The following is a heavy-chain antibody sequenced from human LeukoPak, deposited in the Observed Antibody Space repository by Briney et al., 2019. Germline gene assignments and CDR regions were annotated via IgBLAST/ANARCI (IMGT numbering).Heavy chain of an antibody. CDR1: GGSISSYY. Sequence: PSETLSLTCTVSGGSISSYYWSWVRQPPGKGLEWIGYIYYSGSTNYNPSLKSRVTISVDTSKNQFTLKLSSVTAADSAVYYCASFKRGYDFWSGYQFDYWGQGTLVTVSS. V-gene: IGHV4-59*01. J-gene: IGHJ4*02. CDR2: IYYSGST. CDR3: ASFKRGYDFWSGYQFDY. D-gene: IGHD3-3*01.